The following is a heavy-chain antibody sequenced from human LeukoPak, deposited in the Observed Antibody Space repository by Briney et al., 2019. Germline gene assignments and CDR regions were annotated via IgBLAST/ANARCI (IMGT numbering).Heavy chain of an antibody. D-gene: IGHD3-22*01. V-gene: IGHV4-39*07. Sequence: SETLSLTCTVSGGSISSNSYYWGWIRQSPGKGLEYIGTIYYSGSTYYSPSLKSRVTISVDTSKNQFSLKLSSVTAADTAVYYCARARYYDSSGYYFVYWGQGTLVTVSS. J-gene: IGHJ4*02. CDR1: GGSISSNSYY. CDR3: ARARYYDSSGYYFVY. CDR2: IYYSGST.